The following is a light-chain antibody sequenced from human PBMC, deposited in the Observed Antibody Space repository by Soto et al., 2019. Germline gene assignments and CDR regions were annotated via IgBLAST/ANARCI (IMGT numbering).Light chain of an antibody. J-gene: IGLJ1*01. V-gene: IGLV2-14*01. CDR3: SSYTDSSNYV. CDR2: QVT. Sequence: QSALTQPRSVSGSPGQSVTLSCTGTSSDVGGYHYVSWYQHHPGKAPKLMIYQVTNRPSGVSNRFSGSRSGNTASLTISGLQAEDEADYYCSSYTDSSNYVFGTGTKLTVL. CDR1: SSDVGGYHY.